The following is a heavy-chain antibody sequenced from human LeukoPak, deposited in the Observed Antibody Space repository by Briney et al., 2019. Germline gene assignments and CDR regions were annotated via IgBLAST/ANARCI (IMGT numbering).Heavy chain of an antibody. J-gene: IGHJ3*02. CDR2: ISSSSSYI. CDR3: ARARDYYDSSGYYPPAFDI. D-gene: IGHD3-22*01. CDR1: GFTFSSYS. V-gene: IGHV3-21*04. Sequence: PGGSLRLSCAASGFTFSSYSMNWVRQAPGKGLEWVSSISSSSSYIYYADSVKGRFTISRDNAKNSLYLQMNSLRAEDTALYHCARARDYYDSSGYYPPAFDIWGQGTMVTVSS.